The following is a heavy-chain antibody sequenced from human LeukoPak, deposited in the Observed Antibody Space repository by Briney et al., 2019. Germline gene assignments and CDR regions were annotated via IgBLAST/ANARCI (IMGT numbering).Heavy chain of an antibody. V-gene: IGHV3-23*01. CDR3: AKRNYGSGSSGAFDI. CDR2: ISGSGGST. Sequence: GGSLRLSCAASGFTFSSYAMSWVRQAPGRGLEWVSAISGSGGSTYYADSVKGRFTISRDNSKNTLYLQMNSLRAEDTAVYYCAKRNYGSGSSGAFDIWGQGTMVTVSS. J-gene: IGHJ3*02. CDR1: GFTFSSYA. D-gene: IGHD3-10*01.